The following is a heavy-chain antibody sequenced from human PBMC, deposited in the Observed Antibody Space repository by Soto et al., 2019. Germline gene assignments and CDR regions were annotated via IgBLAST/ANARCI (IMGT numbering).Heavy chain of an antibody. J-gene: IGHJ3*02. Sequence: SETLSLTCTVSGGSISSYYWSWIRQPPGKGLEWIGYIYYSGSKNYNPSLKSRVTISVDTSKNQFSLKLSSVTAADTAVYYCARRTLIRQAFDIWGQGTMVTVSS. D-gene: IGHD3-16*01. CDR3: ARRTLIRQAFDI. V-gene: IGHV4-59*01. CDR1: GGSISSYY. CDR2: IYYSGSK.